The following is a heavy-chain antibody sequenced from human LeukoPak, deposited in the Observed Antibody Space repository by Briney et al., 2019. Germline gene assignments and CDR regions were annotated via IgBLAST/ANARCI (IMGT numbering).Heavy chain of an antibody. D-gene: IGHD6-19*01. Sequence: ASVKVSCKAFGYSFTGYYIHWVRQAPGQGLEWMGWINPNSGDTNYAQKFQGRVTMTRDTSISTAYMELSRLKSDDTAVYYCSIASDWYYFDHWGQGTLVTVSS. CDR3: SIASDWYYFDH. CDR2: INPNSGDT. V-gene: IGHV1-2*02. CDR1: GYSFTGYY. J-gene: IGHJ4*02.